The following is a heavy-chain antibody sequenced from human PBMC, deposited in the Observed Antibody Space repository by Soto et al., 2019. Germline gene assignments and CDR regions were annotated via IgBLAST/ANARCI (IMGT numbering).Heavy chain of an antibody. J-gene: IGHJ4*02. Sequence: TGVSLRLSCAASGFTFSSYGMHWVRQAPGKGLEWVAVISYDGSNKYYADSVKGRFTISRDNSKNTLYLQMNSLRAEDTAVHYCARDRVTFGGVIVRYFDYWGQGTRVTVSS. V-gene: IGHV3-30*03. D-gene: IGHD3-16*02. CDR2: ISYDGSNK. CDR3: ARDRVTFGGVIVRYFDY. CDR1: GFTFSSYG.